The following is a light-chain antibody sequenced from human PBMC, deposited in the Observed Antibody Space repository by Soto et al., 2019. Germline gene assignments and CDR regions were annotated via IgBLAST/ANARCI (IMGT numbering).Light chain of an antibody. J-gene: IGKJ5*01. Sequence: DIVLTQSTTTPSLSPGARPALSCRAIQSIRNSLAWYQQKPGQAPSLLVYEASNRATGIPARFSGSGSGTDFTLTISSLEPEDFAVYYCQQRGEWPPRAPFCQGTRLEIK. CDR2: EAS. CDR1: QSIRNS. CDR3: QQRGEWPPRAP. V-gene: IGKV3-11*01.